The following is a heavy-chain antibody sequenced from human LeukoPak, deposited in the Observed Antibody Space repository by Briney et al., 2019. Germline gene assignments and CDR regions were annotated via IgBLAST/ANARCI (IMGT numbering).Heavy chain of an antibody. D-gene: IGHD5-18*01. CDR2: IYSGGST. CDR3: ARAGRQLYYFDY. CDR1: GFTVSSNY. Sequence: GGSLRLSCAASGFTVSSNYMSWVRQAPGKGLEWVSVIYSGGSTYYADSVKGRFTISRDNSKNTPYLQMNSLRAEDTAVYYCARAGRQLYYFDYWGQGTLVTVSS. V-gene: IGHV3-53*01. J-gene: IGHJ4*02.